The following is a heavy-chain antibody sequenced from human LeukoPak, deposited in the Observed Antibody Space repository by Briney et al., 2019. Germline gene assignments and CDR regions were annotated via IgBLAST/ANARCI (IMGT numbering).Heavy chain of an antibody. CDR2: IYIDGTT. CDR1: GFIVSHNY. V-gene: IGHV3-53*01. CDR3: ARGPRYSFY. D-gene: IGHD6-13*01. Sequence: GGSLRLSCAASGFIVSHNYMTWVRQAPGKGLEWISVIYIDGTTYYADSVKGRFTISRDQASNTLYLQINTLRDEDTAVYYCARGPRYSFYWGQGTLVTVSS. J-gene: IGHJ4*02.